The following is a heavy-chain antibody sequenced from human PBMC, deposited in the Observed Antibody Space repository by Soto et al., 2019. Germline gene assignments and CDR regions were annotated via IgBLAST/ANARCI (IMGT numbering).Heavy chain of an antibody. J-gene: IGHJ6*02. D-gene: IGHD5-12*01. CDR1: GYTSTNYG. Sequence: ASVKVSCKASGYTSTNYGMHWVRQAPGQRLEWMGWINAGSGNTKYSQKFQGRITITRDTSASTVYMELSSLRSEDTAVYYCARGRDGRRDGYNFYYYYGMDVWGQGTTVTVSS. CDR3: ARGRDGRRDGYNFYYYYGMDV. V-gene: IGHV1-3*01. CDR2: INAGSGNT.